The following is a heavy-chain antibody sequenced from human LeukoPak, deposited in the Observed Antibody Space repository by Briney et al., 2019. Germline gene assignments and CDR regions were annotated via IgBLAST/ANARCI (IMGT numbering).Heavy chain of an antibody. D-gene: IGHD2-15*01. V-gene: IGHV3-23*01. CDR2: ISGSSGGT. CDR3: AKRGLGSCSGSSCLQWVLDY. CDR1: GFTFSSYA. J-gene: IGHJ4*02. Sequence: GGSLRLSCAVSGFTFSSYAMNWVRQAPGKGLEWVSGISGSSGGTYYADSVTGRFTISRDNSKNTVYLQMNSLRAEDTAIYYCAKRGLGSCSGSSCLQWVLDYWGQGTLVTVSS.